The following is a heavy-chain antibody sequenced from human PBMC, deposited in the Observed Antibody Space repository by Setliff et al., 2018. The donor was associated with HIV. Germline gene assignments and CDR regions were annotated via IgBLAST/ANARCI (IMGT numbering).Heavy chain of an antibody. J-gene: IGHJ4*02. D-gene: IGHD7-27*01. V-gene: IGHV3-30*02. CDR1: GFSFNSYG. CDR2: IWYDERHT. CDR3: AKDAGGAGEYFDY. Sequence: TGGSLRLSCTFYGFSFNSYGMHWVRQAPGKGLEWVASIWYDERHTFYANSVKGRFTISRDNPKRTLYLQIDSLRVEDTAVYYCAKDAGGAGEYFDYWGQGALVTVSS.